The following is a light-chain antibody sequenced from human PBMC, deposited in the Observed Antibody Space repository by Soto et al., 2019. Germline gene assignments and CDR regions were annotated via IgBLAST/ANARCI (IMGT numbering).Light chain of an antibody. CDR2: GAS. J-gene: IGKJ2*01. V-gene: IGKV3-20*01. CDR3: QQYGRSPFT. Sequence: EIVLTQSPVTLSLSPGERATLSCRASQRITSNFLAWFQQKAGLAPRLLIYGASTRASGVPDRFSGGGSGTDFVLTISRLKPEDFAVYYCQQYGRSPFTFGQGTKLQIK. CDR1: QRITSNF.